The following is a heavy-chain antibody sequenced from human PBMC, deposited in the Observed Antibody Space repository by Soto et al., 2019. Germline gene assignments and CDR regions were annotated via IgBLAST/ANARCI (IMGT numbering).Heavy chain of an antibody. CDR2: IYYSGST. D-gene: IGHD2-2*01. Sequence: SETLSLTCTFSGGSISSYYWSWIRQPPGKGLEWIGYIYYSGSTNYNPSLKSRVTISVDTSKNQFSLKLSSVTAADTAVYYCARERPGTSCYDYWGQGTLVTVSS. J-gene: IGHJ4*02. V-gene: IGHV4-59*01. CDR1: GGSISSYY. CDR3: ARERPGTSCYDY.